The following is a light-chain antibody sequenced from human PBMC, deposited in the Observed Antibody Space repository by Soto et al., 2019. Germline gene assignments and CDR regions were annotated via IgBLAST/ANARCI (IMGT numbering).Light chain of an antibody. CDR1: SSDVGGYNY. V-gene: IGLV2-14*01. Sequence: QSALTQPASVSGSPGQSITISCTGTSSDVGGYNYVSWYQQYPGKAPKLMIYEVSNRPSGVSHRFSGSKSGNTASLTISGLQAEDEADYYCSSYTRSSTLYVFRTGTKLTVL. CDR2: EVS. J-gene: IGLJ1*01. CDR3: SSYTRSSTLYV.